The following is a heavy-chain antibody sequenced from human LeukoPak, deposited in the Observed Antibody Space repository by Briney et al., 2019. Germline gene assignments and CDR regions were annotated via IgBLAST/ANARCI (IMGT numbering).Heavy chain of an antibody. CDR3: ARDGGDQLLSSFDY. CDR1: GFTFSSYA. CDR2: ISTSSNYI. J-gene: IGHJ4*02. D-gene: IGHD2-2*01. V-gene: IGHV3-21*01. Sequence: GGSLRLSCAASGFTFSSYAMHWVRQAPGKGLEWVSSISTSSNYIYYADSVKGRFTISRDNAKNSLYLQMNSLRAEDTAVYYCARDGGDQLLSSFDYWGQGTLVTVSS.